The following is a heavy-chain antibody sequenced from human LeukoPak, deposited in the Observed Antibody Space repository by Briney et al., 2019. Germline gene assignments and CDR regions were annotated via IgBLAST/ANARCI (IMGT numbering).Heavy chain of an antibody. D-gene: IGHD1-26*01. J-gene: IGHJ4*02. Sequence: SETLSLTCTVSGGSISSSSYYWGWIRQPPGKGLEWIGSIYYSGSTYYNPSLKSRVTISVDTSKNQFSLKLSSVTAADTAVYYCARGVGAIIFSPLYFDCWGQGTLVTVSS. CDR1: GGSISSSSYY. CDR3: ARGVGAIIFSPLYFDC. CDR2: IYYSGST. V-gene: IGHV4-39*01.